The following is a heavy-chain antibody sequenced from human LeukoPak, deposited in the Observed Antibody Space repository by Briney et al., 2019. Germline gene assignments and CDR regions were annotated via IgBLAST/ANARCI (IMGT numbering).Heavy chain of an antibody. CDR3: ATTRDVYNSAY. Sequence: SETLSLTCTVSGDSVSSGSYHWSWIRQPPGKGLEWIGYIYYSATTNYNPSLKSRVTISVDTSRNQFSLKLSSVTAADTAVYYCATTRDVYNSAYWGQGTLVTVSS. D-gene: IGHD5-24*01. CDR2: IYYSATT. V-gene: IGHV4-61*01. J-gene: IGHJ4*02. CDR1: GDSVSSGSYH.